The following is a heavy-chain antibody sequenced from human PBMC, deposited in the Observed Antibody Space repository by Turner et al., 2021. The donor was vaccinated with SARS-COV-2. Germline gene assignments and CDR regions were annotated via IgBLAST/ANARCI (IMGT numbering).Heavy chain of an antibody. J-gene: IGHJ6*02. D-gene: IGHD2-2*01. Sequence: EVQLVETGGGLIQPGGYLRLSCAASGFVVSSNSMNWVRQAPGKGLELISVIYSGGSTYYADSVKGRFTISRDSSKNTLYLQMNSLRAEDTAVYYCARPFGTAVVPPSWGQGTTVTVSS. CDR1: GFVVSSNS. CDR2: IYSGGST. CDR3: ARPFGTAVVPPS. V-gene: IGHV3-53*02.